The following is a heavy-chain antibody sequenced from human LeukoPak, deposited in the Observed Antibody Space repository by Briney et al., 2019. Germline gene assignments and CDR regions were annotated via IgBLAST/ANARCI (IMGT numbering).Heavy chain of an antibody. CDR3: ARNGFYSIEY. CDR1: GGSISSYY. Sequence: SETLSPTCTVSGGSISSYYWSWIRQPPGKGLEWIGEIHHSGPNYNPSLESRVTISVDKSRDEFSLKLRSVTAADTAVYYCARNGFYSIEYWGQGTLVTVSS. V-gene: IGHV4-59*12. J-gene: IGHJ4*02. CDR2: IHHSGP. D-gene: IGHD2-15*01.